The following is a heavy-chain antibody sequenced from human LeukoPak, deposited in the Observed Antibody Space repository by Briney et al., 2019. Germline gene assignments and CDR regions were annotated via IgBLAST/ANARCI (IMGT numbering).Heavy chain of an antibody. D-gene: IGHD3-9*01. CDR2: ISSNSSYI. V-gene: IGHV3-21*04. Sequence: PGGSLRLSCAASGFTFSSYSMNWVRQAPGKGLEWVSSISSNSSYIYYADSVKGRFTISRDNAKNSLYLQMNSLRAEDTAVYYCAKDFYWGLWFDPWGQGTLVTVSS. J-gene: IGHJ5*02. CDR3: AKDFYWGLWFDP. CDR1: GFTFSSYS.